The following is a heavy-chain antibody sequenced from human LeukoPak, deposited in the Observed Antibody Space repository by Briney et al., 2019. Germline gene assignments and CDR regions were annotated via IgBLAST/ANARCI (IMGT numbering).Heavy chain of an antibody. CDR2: ISGSGGST. CDR3: AKADSARGVTLKTTIDY. Sequence: PGGSLRLSCAASGFTFSSYAMSWVRQARGKGLEWVSVISGSGGSTYYADSVKGRFTISRDNSKNTLYLQMNSLRGEDTAVYYCAKADSARGVTLKTTIDYWGQGTVVTVSS. J-gene: IGHJ4*02. CDR1: GFTFSSYA. D-gene: IGHD1-14*01. V-gene: IGHV3-23*01.